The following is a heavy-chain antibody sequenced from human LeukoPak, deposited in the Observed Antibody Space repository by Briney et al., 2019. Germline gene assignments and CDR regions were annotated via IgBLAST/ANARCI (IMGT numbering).Heavy chain of an antibody. CDR1: GFTFSSYA. CDR3: AREAYYDSSGYRKGFDY. J-gene: IGHJ4*02. Sequence: PGGSLRLSCAASGFTFSSYAMHWVRQAPGKGLEWVAVISYDGSNKYYEDSVKGRFTISRDNSKNTLYLQMNSLRAEDTAVYYCAREAYYDSSGYRKGFDYWGQGTLVTVSS. V-gene: IGHV3-30*04. D-gene: IGHD3-22*01. CDR2: ISYDGSNK.